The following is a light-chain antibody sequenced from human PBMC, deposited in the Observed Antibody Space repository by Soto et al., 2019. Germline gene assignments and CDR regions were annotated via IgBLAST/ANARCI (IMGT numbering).Light chain of an antibody. CDR2: DVS. V-gene: IGLV2-11*01. Sequence: QSALTQPRSVSGSPGQSVTISCTGTSSDVGGYNYVSRYQQHPGKAPKLMIYDVSKRPSGVPDRFSGSKSGNTASLTISGLQAEDEADYYCCSYAGSYTPHVVFGGGTKLTVL. CDR1: SSDVGGYNY. J-gene: IGLJ2*01. CDR3: CSYAGSYTPHVV.